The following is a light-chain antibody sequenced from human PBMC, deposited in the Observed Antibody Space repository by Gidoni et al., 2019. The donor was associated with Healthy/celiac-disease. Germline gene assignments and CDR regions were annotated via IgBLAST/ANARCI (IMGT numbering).Light chain of an antibody. J-gene: IGKJ2*04. CDR3: QQYNSYPCS. V-gene: IGKV1-5*03. CDR2: KAS. CDR1: QSISSW. Sequence: DIQMTQSPSTLSASVGDRVTITCRASQSISSWLAWYQQKPGKAPKLLIYKASSLEFTRTISSLQPDDFATYYCQQYNSYPCSFGQGTKLEIK.